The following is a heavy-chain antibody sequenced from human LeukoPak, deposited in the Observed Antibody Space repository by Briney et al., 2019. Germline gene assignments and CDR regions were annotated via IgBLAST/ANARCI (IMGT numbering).Heavy chain of an antibody. V-gene: IGHV3-21*01. D-gene: IGHD3-22*01. J-gene: IGHJ4*02. Sequence: PGGSLRLSCAASGFTFSSYSMNWVRQAPGKGLEWVSPISSSSSYIYYADSVKGRFTISRDNAKNSLYLQMNSLRAEDTAVYYCARGTRTIYYDSSGYYYSPYWGQGTLVTVSS. CDR1: GFTFSSYS. CDR2: ISSSSSYI. CDR3: ARGTRTIYYDSSGYYYSPY.